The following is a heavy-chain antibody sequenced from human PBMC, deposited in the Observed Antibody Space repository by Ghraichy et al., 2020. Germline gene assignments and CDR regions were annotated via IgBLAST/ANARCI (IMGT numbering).Heavy chain of an antibody. D-gene: IGHD3-16*01. J-gene: IGHJ4*02. CDR2: IYYRGNT. CDR3: ARISPSFGGVTRAWVFTEFDY. CDR1: GGSISSSSYF. V-gene: IGHV4-39*01. Sequence: SETLSLTCTVSGGSISSSSYFWGWIRQPPGKGLEWIGSIYYRGNTYYNPPLKSRVTISVAMSKNQFSLKLSSVTAADTSVYYCARISPSFGGVTRAWVFTEFDYWGQGTLVNVSS.